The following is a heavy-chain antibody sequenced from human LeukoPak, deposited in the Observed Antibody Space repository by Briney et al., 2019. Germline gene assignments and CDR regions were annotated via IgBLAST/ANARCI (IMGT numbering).Heavy chain of an antibody. J-gene: IGHJ3*02. V-gene: IGHV4-31*03. CDR1: GGSISSGGYY. Sequence: PSQTLSLTCTVSGGSISSGGYYWSWIRQHPGKGLEWIGYIYYSGSTYYNPSLKSRVTISVDASKNQFSLKLSSVTAADTAVYYCARGGDDAFDIWGQGTMVTVSS. CDR3: ARGGDDAFDI. CDR2: IYYSGST.